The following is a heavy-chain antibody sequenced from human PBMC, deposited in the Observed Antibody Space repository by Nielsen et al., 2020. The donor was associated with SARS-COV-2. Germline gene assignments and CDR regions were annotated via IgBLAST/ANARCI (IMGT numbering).Heavy chain of an antibody. CDR3: ARGENSSGWLDAFDI. V-gene: IGHV3-30*03. J-gene: IGHJ3*02. D-gene: IGHD6-19*01. CDR2: ISYDEIDK. CDR1: GFIFNSYG. Sequence: GESLKISCVASGFIFNSYGMHWVRQAPGKGLEWVAVISYDEIDKYYGDSVKGRFTISRDNSKNMLYLQMSSLRAEDTAVYYCARGENSSGWLDAFDIWGQGTMVTVSS.